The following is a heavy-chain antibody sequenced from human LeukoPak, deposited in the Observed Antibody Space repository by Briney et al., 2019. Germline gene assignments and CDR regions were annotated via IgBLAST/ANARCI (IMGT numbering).Heavy chain of an antibody. V-gene: IGHV1-69*05. J-gene: IGHJ4*02. CDR2: IIPIFGTA. D-gene: IGHD3-22*01. CDR1: GGTFSSYA. Sequence: SVKVSCKASGGTFSSYAISWVRQAPGQGLDWMGGIIPIFGTANYAQKFQGRVTITTDESTSTAYMELSSLRSEDTAVYYCARDRHYYDSSGYSIYYWGQGTLVTVSS. CDR3: ARDRHYYDSSGYSIYY.